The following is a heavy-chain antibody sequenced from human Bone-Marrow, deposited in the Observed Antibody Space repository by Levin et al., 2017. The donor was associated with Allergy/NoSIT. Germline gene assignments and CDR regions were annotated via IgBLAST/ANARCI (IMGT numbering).Heavy chain of an antibody. Sequence: GGSLRLSCAASGFTFSSYSMNWVRQAPGKGLEWVSSISSSSSYIYYADSVKGRFTISRDNAKNSLYLRMNSLRAEDTAVYYCARGSDMSMVRGVWVFDYWGQGTLVTVSS. CDR3: ARGSDMSMVRGVWVFDY. CDR2: ISSSSSYI. J-gene: IGHJ4*02. D-gene: IGHD3-10*01. V-gene: IGHV3-21*01. CDR1: GFTFSSYS.